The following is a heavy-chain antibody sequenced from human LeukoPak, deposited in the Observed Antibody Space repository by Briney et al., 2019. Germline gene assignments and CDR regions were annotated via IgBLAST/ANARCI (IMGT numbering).Heavy chain of an antibody. V-gene: IGHV4-59*01. D-gene: IGHD5-12*01. CDR3: ARGGYSGKDYNN. CDR2: IYHSGST. Sequence: SETLSLTCTVSGGSMNTYYWTWIRQPPGKGLGWIGYIYHSGSTKYNPSLKSRVTISVDTSKNQFSLNLSSVTAADTAVYYCARGGYSGKDYNNWGQGTLVTVSS. J-gene: IGHJ4*02. CDR1: GGSMNTYY.